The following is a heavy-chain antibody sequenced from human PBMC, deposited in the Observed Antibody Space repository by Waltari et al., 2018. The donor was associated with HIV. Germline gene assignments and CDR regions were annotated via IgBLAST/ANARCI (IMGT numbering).Heavy chain of an antibody. Sequence: QVQLVEAGGGVVQPGRSLRLSCAASGFTFSNFGMYWVRQAPGKGLEWVAVTSYDGSSNYYAHFVKGRFTISRDNSKNTLYLQMISLTTEDTAVYFCAKDYISGVTTGPPDYWGQGTLVTVSS. CDR2: TSYDGSSN. CDR3: AKDYISGVTTGPPDY. D-gene: IGHD4-17*01. V-gene: IGHV3-30*18. J-gene: IGHJ4*02. CDR1: GFTFSNFG.